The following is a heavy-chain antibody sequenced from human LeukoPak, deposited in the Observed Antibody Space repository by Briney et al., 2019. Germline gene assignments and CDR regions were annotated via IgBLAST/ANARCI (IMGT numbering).Heavy chain of an antibody. V-gene: IGHV3-30*18. Sequence: GGSLRLSCAASGFTFSSYGMHWVRQAPGKGLEWVAVISYDGSNKYYADSVKGRFTISRDNSKNTLYLQMNSLRAEDTAVYYCAKRGGCSGGSCYNWFDPWGQGTLVTISS. D-gene: IGHD2-15*01. CDR1: GFTFSSYG. J-gene: IGHJ5*02. CDR3: AKRGGCSGGSCYNWFDP. CDR2: ISYDGSNK.